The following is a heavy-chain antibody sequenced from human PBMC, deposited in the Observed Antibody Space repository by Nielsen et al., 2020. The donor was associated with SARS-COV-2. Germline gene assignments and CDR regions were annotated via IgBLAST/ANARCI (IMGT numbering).Heavy chain of an antibody. Sequence: SETLSLTCTVSGGSISSYYWSWIRQPPGKGLEWIGYIYYSGSTNYNPSLKSRVTISVDTSKNQFSLKVSSATAADTAVYYCARGRWGPSRLLKYYFYAMDVWGEGTTVTVSS. CDR2: IYYSGST. J-gene: IGHJ6*04. CDR3: ARGRWGPSRLLKYYFYAMDV. CDR1: GGSISSYY. V-gene: IGHV4-59*12. D-gene: IGHD7-27*01.